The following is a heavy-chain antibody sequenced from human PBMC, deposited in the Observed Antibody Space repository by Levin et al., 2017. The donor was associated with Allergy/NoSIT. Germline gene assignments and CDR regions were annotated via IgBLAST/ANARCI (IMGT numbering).Heavy chain of an antibody. CDR2: IWYDGGNT. CDR1: GFTFSSYG. CDR3: ARDVSPWSGHYNDAFDI. J-gene: IGHJ3*02. V-gene: IGHV3-33*01. D-gene: IGHD3-3*01. Sequence: HPGESLKISCAASGFTFSSYGMNWVRQAPGKGLEWVAVIWYDGGNTYYADSVKGRFTVSRDNSKNTLYLQMNSLRAEDTAVYYCARDVSPWSGHYNDAFDIWGQGTLVTVSS.